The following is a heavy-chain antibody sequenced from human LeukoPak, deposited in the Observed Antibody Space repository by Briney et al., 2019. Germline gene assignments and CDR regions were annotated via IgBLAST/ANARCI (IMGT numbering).Heavy chain of an antibody. Sequence: GGSLRLSCAASGFTFSSYWMSWVRQAPGKGLEWVANIKQDGSEKYYVDSVKGRFTISRDNAKNSLYLQMNSLRAEDTAVYYCAKRPTISYSSSWYYFDYWGQGTLVTVSS. V-gene: IGHV3-7*01. J-gene: IGHJ4*02. D-gene: IGHD6-13*01. CDR2: IKQDGSEK. CDR3: AKRPTISYSSSWYYFDY. CDR1: GFTFSSYW.